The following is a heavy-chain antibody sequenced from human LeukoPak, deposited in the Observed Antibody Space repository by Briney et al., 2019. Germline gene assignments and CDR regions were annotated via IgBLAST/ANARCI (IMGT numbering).Heavy chain of an antibody. Sequence: SETLSLTCAVYGGSFSGYYWSWIRQPPGKGLEWIGEINHSGSTNYNPSLKSRVTISVDTSKNQFSLKLSSVTAADTAVYYCARQALRRITMVRGVIDIWGQGTMVTVSS. CDR1: GGSFSGYY. V-gene: IGHV4-34*01. CDR3: ARQALRRITMVRGVIDI. CDR2: INHSGST. J-gene: IGHJ3*02. D-gene: IGHD3-10*01.